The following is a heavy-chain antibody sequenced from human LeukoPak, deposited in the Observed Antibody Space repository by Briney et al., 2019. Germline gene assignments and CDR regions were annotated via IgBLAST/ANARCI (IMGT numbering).Heavy chain of an antibody. J-gene: IGHJ4*02. Sequence: SETLSLTCTVSGGSISSSSYYWGWIRQPPGKGLEWIGSIYYSGSTYYNPSLKSRVTISVDTSKNQFSLKLSSVTAADTAVYYCARDREGYNDYWGQGTLVTVSS. CDR1: GGSISSSSYY. D-gene: IGHD1-1*01. CDR3: ARDREGYNDY. V-gene: IGHV4-39*07. CDR2: IYYSGST.